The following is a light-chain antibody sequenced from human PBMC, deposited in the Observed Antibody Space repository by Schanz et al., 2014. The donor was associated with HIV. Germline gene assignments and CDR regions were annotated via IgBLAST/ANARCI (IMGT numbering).Light chain of an antibody. CDR1: SSDVGDYNY. CDR2: NVS. Sequence: QSVLTQPASVSGSPGQSITISCTGTSSDVGDYNYVSWYQQHPGKAPKLIIYNVSTRLLGISNRLSGSKSGNTASLTISGLQVEDEADYFCSSYTSSNTLHVLFGGGTKLTVL. V-gene: IGLV2-14*03. J-gene: IGLJ3*02. CDR3: SSYTSSNTLHVL.